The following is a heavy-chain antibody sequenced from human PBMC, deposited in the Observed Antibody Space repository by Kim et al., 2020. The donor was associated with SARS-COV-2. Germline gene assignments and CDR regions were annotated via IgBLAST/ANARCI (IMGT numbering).Heavy chain of an antibody. Sequence: DSVKGQFTITRDNAKNTLYLQMNSLRAEVTAVYYCARDMSSSWYIDAFDIWGQGTMVTVSS. D-gene: IGHD6-13*01. J-gene: IGHJ3*02. V-gene: IGHV3-11*06. CDR3: ARDMSSSWYIDAFDI.